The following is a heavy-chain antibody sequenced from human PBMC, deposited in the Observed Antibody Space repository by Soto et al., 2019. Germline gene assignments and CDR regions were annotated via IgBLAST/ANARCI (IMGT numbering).Heavy chain of an antibody. V-gene: IGHV1-69*12. CDR3: AGIQPGLGGGWYFDL. CDR1: GGTFSSYA. J-gene: IGHJ2*01. D-gene: IGHD3-3*01. Sequence: QVQLVQSGAEVKKPGSSVKVSCKASGGTFSSYAISWVRQAPGQGLEWMGGIIPIFGTSNYAQEFQCRVTNSGAESTRTAYMELNSPGSSEAAVDFRAGIQPGLGGGWYFDLWGRGTLVTVSS. CDR2: IIPIFGTS.